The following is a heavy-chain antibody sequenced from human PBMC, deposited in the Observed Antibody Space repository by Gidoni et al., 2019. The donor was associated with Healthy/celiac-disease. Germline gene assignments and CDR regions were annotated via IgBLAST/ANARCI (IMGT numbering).Heavy chain of an antibody. V-gene: IGHV4-34*01. J-gene: IGHJ6*02. Sequence: QVQLQQWGAGLLKPSETLSLTCAVYGGSFSGYYWSWIRPPPGKGLEWIGEINHRGSTNYNPSLKSRVTISVDTSKNQFSLKLSSVTAADTAVYYCARGRRYDFWSGYYADRYYYYGMDVWGQGTTVTVSS. CDR1: GGSFSGYY. CDR2: INHRGST. CDR3: ARGRRYDFWSGYYADRYYYYGMDV. D-gene: IGHD3-3*01.